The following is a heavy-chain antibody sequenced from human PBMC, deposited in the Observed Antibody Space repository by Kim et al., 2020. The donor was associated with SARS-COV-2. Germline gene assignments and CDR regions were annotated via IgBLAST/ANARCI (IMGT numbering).Heavy chain of an antibody. J-gene: IGHJ6*02. CDR2: IKSKTDGGTT. CDR3: TTDPYVLRYFDWLLSDRYGMDV. D-gene: IGHD3-9*01. V-gene: IGHV3-15*01. CDR1: GFTFSNAW. Sequence: GGSLRLSCAASGFTFSNAWMSWVRQAPGKGLEWVGRIKSKTDGGTTDYAAPVKGRFTISRDDSKNTLYLQMNSLKTEDTAVYYCTTDPYVLRYFDWLLSDRYGMDVWGQGTTVTVSS.